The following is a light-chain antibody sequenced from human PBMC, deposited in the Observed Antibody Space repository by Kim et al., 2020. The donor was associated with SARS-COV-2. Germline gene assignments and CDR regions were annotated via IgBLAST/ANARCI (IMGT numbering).Light chain of an antibody. V-gene: IGLV3-1*01. J-gene: IGLJ2*01. CDR3: QAWDSTWF. CDR1: KLGDKY. CDR2: QDS. Sequence: SYELTQPPSVSVSPGQTASITCSGDKLGDKYACWYQQKPGQSPVLVIYQDSKRPSGIPERFSGSNSGNTATLTISGTQAMDEADYYCQAWDSTWFFGG.